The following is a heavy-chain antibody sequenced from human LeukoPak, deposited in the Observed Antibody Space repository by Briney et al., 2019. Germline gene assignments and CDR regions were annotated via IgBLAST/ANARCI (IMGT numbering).Heavy chain of an antibody. CDR3: ASEGYYGSGSRFDY. V-gene: IGHV1-24*01. D-gene: IGHD3-10*01. J-gene: IGHJ4*02. Sequence: ASVKVSCKVSGYTLTELSMHWVRQAPGKGLEWMGGFDPEDGETIYAQKFQGRVTMTEDTSTDTAYMELSSLRSEDTAVYYCASEGYYGSGSRFDYWGQGTLVTVSS. CDR1: GYTLTELS. CDR2: FDPEDGET.